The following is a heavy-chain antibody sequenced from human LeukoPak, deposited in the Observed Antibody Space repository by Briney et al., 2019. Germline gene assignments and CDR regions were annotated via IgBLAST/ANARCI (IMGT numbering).Heavy chain of an antibody. J-gene: IGHJ4*02. D-gene: IGHD3-22*01. Sequence: NSSETLSLTCTVSGGSISTTSYYWDWVRQPPGKGLEWIGSIYYSGTTYYNPSLKSRVTLSVDTSRNQFSLKLSSVPAADTAVYYCARSPRAYYYNSSGYPPDYFDYWGQGTLVTVSS. CDR2: IYYSGTT. V-gene: IGHV4-39*01. CDR1: GGSISTTSYY. CDR3: ARSPRAYYYNSSGYPPDYFDY.